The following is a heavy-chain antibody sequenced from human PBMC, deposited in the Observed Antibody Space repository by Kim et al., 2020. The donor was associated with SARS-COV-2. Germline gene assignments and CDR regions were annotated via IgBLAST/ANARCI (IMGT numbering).Heavy chain of an antibody. D-gene: IGHD1-26*01. CDR3: ATTTIVGASRSFDY. CDR1: GFTFSRNG. CDR2: IWFDGSNQ. V-gene: IGHV3-33*01. Sequence: LSLTCAASGFTFSRNGMHWVRQAPGKGLEWVAVIWFDGSNQHYADSVKGRFTISRDNSKNMLYLQMNSLRAEDTAVYYCATTTIVGASRSFDYWGQGTLVTVSS. J-gene: IGHJ4*02.